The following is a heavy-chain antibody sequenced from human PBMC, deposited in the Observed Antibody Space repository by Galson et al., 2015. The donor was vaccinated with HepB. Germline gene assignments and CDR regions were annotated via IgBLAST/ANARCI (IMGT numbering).Heavy chain of an antibody. V-gene: IGHV4-39*01. Sequence: CTVSGGSISSSSYYWGWIRQPPGKGLEWIGSIYYSGSTYYNPSLKSRVTISVDTSKNQFSLKLSSVTAADTAVYYCARQSAGIVVQLDPWGQGTLVTVSS. CDR1: GGSISSSSYY. CDR3: ARQSAGIVVQLDP. D-gene: IGHD2-15*01. J-gene: IGHJ5*02. CDR2: IYYSGST.